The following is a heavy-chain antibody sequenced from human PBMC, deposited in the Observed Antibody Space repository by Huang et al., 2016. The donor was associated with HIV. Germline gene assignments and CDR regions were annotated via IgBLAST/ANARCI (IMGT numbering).Heavy chain of an antibody. Sequence: EVQLVQSEAEVKKPGESLKISCRGSGCSCTNYWIGWVRQRPGEGLEWMGVIYPADSDTRYSPSFQGQVTFSADKSTRTAYLQWSSLQASDTAIYYCARSEVLVTAVPFDHWGQGTLVTVSS. V-gene: IGHV5-51*03. CDR2: IYPADSDT. CDR1: GCSCTNYW. D-gene: IGHD2-21*02. CDR3: ARSEVLVTAVPFDH. J-gene: IGHJ4*02.